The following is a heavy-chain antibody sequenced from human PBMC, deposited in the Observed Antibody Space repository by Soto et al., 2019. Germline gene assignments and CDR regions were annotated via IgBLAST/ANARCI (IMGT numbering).Heavy chain of an antibody. CDR1: GFTFSSYG. J-gene: IGHJ3*02. Sequence: PGGSLRLSCAASGFTFSSYGMHWVRQAPGKGLEWVAVIWYDGSNKYYADSVKGRFTISRDNSKNTLYLQMNSLRAEDTAVYYCARGDHYYYDSSGPPDIWGQGTMVTVSS. V-gene: IGHV3-33*01. CDR3: ARGDHYYYDSSGPPDI. CDR2: IWYDGSNK. D-gene: IGHD3-22*01.